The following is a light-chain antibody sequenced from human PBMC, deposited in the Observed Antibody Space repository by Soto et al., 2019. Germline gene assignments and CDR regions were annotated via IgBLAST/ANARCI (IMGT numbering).Light chain of an antibody. J-gene: IGKJ4*01. CDR1: QISSSY. Sequence: EIVLTQSPGTLSLSPGERATLSCRASQISSSYLAWYQQKPGQAPRLLVYGASSRATGIPDRFSGSGSGTDFTLTISRLEPEDFAVYYCQQYGNSPLTFGGGTKVDI. CDR3: QQYGNSPLT. CDR2: GAS. V-gene: IGKV3-20*01.